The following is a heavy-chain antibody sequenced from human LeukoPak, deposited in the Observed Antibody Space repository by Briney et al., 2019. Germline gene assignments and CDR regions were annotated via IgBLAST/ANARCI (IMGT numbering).Heavy chain of an antibody. CDR2: IYYSGST. Sequence: PSETLSLTCTVSGGSISSYYWSWIRQPPGKGLEWIGYIYYSGSTNYNPSLKSRVTISVDTSKNQFSLKLSSVTAADTAVYYCARGWGRWELNIFDYWGQGTLVTVSS. J-gene: IGHJ4*02. CDR3: ARGWGRWELNIFDY. D-gene: IGHD1-26*01. V-gene: IGHV4-59*01. CDR1: GGSISSYY.